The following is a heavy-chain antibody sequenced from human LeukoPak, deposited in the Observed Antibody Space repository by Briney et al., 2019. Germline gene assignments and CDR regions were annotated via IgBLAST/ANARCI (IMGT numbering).Heavy chain of an antibody. V-gene: IGHV1-18*01. Sequence: ASVKVSCKASGYTFTSYGISWVRQAPGQGLEWMGWISAYNGNTNYAQKFQGRVTMTTDTSTSTDYMELRSLRSDDTAVYYCARDQPGIAVTGFLRRFDYWGQGTLVTVSS. J-gene: IGHJ4*02. D-gene: IGHD6-19*01. CDR2: ISAYNGNT. CDR3: ARDQPGIAVTGFLRRFDY. CDR1: GYTFTSYG.